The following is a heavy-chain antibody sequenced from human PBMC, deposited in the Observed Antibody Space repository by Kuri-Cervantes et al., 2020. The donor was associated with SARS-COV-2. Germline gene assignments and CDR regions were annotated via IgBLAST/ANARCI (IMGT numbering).Heavy chain of an antibody. D-gene: IGHD1-1*01. Sequence: ASVKVSCKASGYTFTSYGISWVRQAPGQGLEWMGWISAYNGNTNYAQKLQGRVTMTTDTSTSTAYMELSSLRSEDTAVYYCARESGNDKDFDYWGQGTLVTVSS. J-gene: IGHJ4*02. V-gene: IGHV1-18*04. CDR3: ARESGNDKDFDY. CDR2: ISAYNGNT. CDR1: GYTFTSYG.